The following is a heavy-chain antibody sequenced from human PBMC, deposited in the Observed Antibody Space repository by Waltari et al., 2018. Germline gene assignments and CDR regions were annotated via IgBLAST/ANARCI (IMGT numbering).Heavy chain of an antibody. CDR3: ARQGKAAAGTGYYFDY. D-gene: IGHD6-13*01. CDR2: IYHSGST. CDR1: GYSISSGYY. V-gene: IGHV4-38-2*01. J-gene: IGHJ4*02. Sequence: QVQLQESGPGLVKPSETLSLTCAVSGYSISSGYYWGWIRQPPGKGLEWIGSIYHSGSTYYNPSLKSRVTISVDTSKNQFSLKLSSVTAADTAVYYCARQGKAAAGTGYYFDYWGQGTLVIVSS.